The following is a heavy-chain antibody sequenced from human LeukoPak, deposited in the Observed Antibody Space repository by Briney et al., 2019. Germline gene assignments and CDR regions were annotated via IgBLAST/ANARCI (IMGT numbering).Heavy chain of an antibody. V-gene: IGHV3-23*01. D-gene: IGHD4-17*01. CDR1: GFTFSSYA. CDR3: AKVGTTVPHYFDC. J-gene: IGHJ4*02. CDR2: ISASGGST. Sequence: GGSLRLACAASGFTFSSYAMSWVRQGPGKGLERVSVISASGGSTHYADSVKGRFTISRDNSKNTLYLQMNGLRVEDTAVYYCAKVGTTVPHYFDCWGQGTLVTVSS.